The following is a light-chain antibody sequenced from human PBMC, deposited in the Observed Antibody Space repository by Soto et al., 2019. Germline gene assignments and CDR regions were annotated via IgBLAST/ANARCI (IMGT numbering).Light chain of an antibody. CDR2: GAS. J-gene: IGKJ1*01. CDR1: QSVSSY. V-gene: IGKV3-11*01. CDR3: QQRSNWPPT. Sequence: EIVMTQSPGTLSVFPGETATLSCRASQSVSSYLDWFQQKPGQAPRLLIYGASNRATGIPARFSGSGSGTDFTLTISSLEPEDFAVYYCQQRSNWPPTFGQGTKVDIK.